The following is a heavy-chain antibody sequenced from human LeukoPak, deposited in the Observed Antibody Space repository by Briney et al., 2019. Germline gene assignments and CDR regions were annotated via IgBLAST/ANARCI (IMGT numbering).Heavy chain of an antibody. D-gene: IGHD1-26*01. V-gene: IGHV3-23*01. CDR2: ISGSGGGT. J-gene: IGHJ4*02. CDR3: AKDLGRYRNNYFDY. CDR1: GFTFNSYA. Sequence: SGGSLRLSCAASGFTFNSYAMSWVRQAPEKGLEWVATISGSGGGTYYADSVKGRFTISRDDSKNTLYLQMNSLRAEDTAVYHCAKDLGRYRNNYFDYWGQGTLVTVSS.